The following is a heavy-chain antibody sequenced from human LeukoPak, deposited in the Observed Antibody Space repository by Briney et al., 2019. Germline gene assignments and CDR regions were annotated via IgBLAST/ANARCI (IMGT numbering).Heavy chain of an antibody. CDR2: ISGSSSYI. CDR3: ARAIYYYGSGSYLGY. CDR1: GFTFSSYA. V-gene: IGHV3-21*01. D-gene: IGHD3-10*01. Sequence: GGSLRLSCAASGFTFSSYAMSWVRRAPGKGLEWVSAISGSSSYIYYADSVKGRFTISRDNAKNSLYLQMNSLRAEDTAVYYCARAIYYYGSGSYLGYWGQGTLVTVSS. J-gene: IGHJ4*02.